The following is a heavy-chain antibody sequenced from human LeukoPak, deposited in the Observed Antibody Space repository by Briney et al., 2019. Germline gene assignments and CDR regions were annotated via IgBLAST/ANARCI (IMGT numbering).Heavy chain of an antibody. CDR2: TYYRSKWYN. V-gene: IGHV6-1*01. Sequence: SQTLSLTCAISGDSVSSNSAAWNWIRQSPSRGLEWLGRTYYRSKWYNDYAVSVKSRITINPDTSKNQFSLQLNSVTPGDTAVYYCAREAGIAARSPYYYYGMDVWGQGTTVTVSS. D-gene: IGHD6-6*01. CDR1: GDSVSSNSAA. J-gene: IGHJ6*02. CDR3: AREAGIAARSPYYYYGMDV.